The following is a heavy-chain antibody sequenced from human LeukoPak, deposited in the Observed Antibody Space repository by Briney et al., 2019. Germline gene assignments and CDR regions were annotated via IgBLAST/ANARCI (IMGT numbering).Heavy chain of an antibody. D-gene: IGHD6-13*01. CDR3: ARDLHPRIAGFFDY. CDR2: IYSGGNT. CDR1: GFTVISNY. V-gene: IGHV3-53*01. Sequence: PGGSLRLSCAASGFTVISNYMSWVRQAPGKGLEWVSVIYSGGNTYYADSVEGRFTISRDNSKNTLYLQMKTLKAEDTAVYYCARDLHPRIAGFFDYWGQGTLVTVSS. J-gene: IGHJ4*02.